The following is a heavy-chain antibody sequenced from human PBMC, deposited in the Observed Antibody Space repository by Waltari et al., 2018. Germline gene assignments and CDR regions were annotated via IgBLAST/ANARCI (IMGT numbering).Heavy chain of an antibody. D-gene: IGHD6-19*01. V-gene: IGHV4-61*02. J-gene: IGHJ4*02. CDR2: IYTSGST. CDR3: ARADSVAVDY. Sequence: QLQLQESGPGLVKPSQTLSLTCTVSGGSISSGSYYWSWIRQPAGKGLEWIGRIYTSGSTNYTPSLKSRVTISVDTSKNQFSLKLSSVTAADTAVYYCARADSVAVDYWGQGTLVTVSS. CDR1: GGSISSGSYY.